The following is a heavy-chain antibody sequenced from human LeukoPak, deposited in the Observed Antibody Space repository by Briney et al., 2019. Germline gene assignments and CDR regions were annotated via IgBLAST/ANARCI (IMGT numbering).Heavy chain of an antibody. V-gene: IGHV3-30*02. CDR2: IRYDGSNK. CDR1: GFSFSSHW. D-gene: IGHD3-3*01. J-gene: IGHJ4*02. Sequence: GGSLRLSCAASGFSFSSHWMSWVRQAPGKGLEWVAFIRYDGSNKYYADSVKGRFTISRDNSKNTLYLQMISLRPEDTAVYYCARGGYYGSGRYYFDSWGQGTLVTVSS. CDR3: ARGGYYGSGRYYFDS.